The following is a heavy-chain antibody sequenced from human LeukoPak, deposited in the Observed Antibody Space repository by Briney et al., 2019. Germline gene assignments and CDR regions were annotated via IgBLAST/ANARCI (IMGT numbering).Heavy chain of an antibody. J-gene: IGHJ4*02. D-gene: IGHD5-12*01. CDR2: IWYDGGNK. CDR1: GFTFSNYG. Sequence: GGSLRLSCAASGFTFSNYGMHWVRQAPGKGLEWVAVIWYDGGNKYYADSVKGRFTISRDNSKNTLYLQMNSLRAEDTAVYYCAKEAVATITDGYFDYWGQGTLVTVSS. V-gene: IGHV3-33*06. CDR3: AKEAVATITDGYFDY.